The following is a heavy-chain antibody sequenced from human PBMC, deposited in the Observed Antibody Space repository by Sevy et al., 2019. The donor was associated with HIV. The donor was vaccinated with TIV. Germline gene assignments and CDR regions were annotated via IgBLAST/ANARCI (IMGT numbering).Heavy chain of an antibody. D-gene: IGHD6-13*01. Sequence: GGSLRLSCAASGFTFSSYAMSWVRQAPGKGLEWVSAISGSGGSTYYADSMKGRFTISRDNSKNTVSLQMNSLRVEDTAVYYCAKDRGSSWXFNWFDLWGQGTLVTVSSGWTFCHCDYYYSYYMDVWGKGTTVTVSS. CDR1: GFTFSSYA. CDR2: ISGSGGST. V-gene: IGHV3-23*01. CDR3: AKDRGSSWXFNWFDLWGQGTLVTVSSGWTFCHCDYYYSYYMDV. J-gene: IGHJ6*03.